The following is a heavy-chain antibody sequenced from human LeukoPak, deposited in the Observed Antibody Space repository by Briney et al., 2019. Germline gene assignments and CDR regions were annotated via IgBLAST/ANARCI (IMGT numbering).Heavy chain of an antibody. J-gene: IGHJ4*02. V-gene: IGHV4-39*01. CDR2: IYYSGST. Sequence: PSETLSLTCTVSGGSISSSSYYWGWIRQPPGKGLEWIGSIYYSGSTYYNPSLKSRVTISVDTSKNQFSLKLSSVTAADTAVYYCARLYRVLVPFFDYWGQGTLVTVSS. CDR1: GGSISSSSYY. CDR3: ARLYRVLVPFFDY. D-gene: IGHD6-13*01.